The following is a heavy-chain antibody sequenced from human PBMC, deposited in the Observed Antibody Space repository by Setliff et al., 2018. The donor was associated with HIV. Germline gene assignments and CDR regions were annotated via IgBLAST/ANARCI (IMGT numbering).Heavy chain of an antibody. CDR2: IIPPVGAA. J-gene: IGHJ5*02. CDR1: GDTFRNYA. Sequence: SVKVSCKVSGDTFRNYALNWVRQAPGQGLEWMGGIIPPVGAAVYAQNFQGRVTITADESTSTVYMELNSLRSEDTAVYYCARQKASEYSSSFWFDPWGQGTLVTVSS. D-gene: IGHD6-6*01. CDR3: ARQKASEYSSSFWFDP. V-gene: IGHV1-69*13.